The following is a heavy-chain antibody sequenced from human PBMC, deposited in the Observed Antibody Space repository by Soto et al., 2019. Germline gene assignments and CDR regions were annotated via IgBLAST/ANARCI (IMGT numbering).Heavy chain of an antibody. Sequence: PGGSLRLSCAASGFTFSSYWMSWVRQAPGKGLEWVANIKQDGSEKYYVDSVKGRFTISRDNAKNSLYLQMNSLRAEDTAVYYCACWGYSSSWSLYYYYYYYMDVWGKGTTVTVSS. CDR2: IKQDGSEK. D-gene: IGHD6-13*01. CDR1: GFTFSSYW. V-gene: IGHV3-7*01. J-gene: IGHJ6*03. CDR3: ACWGYSSSWSLYYYYYYYMDV.